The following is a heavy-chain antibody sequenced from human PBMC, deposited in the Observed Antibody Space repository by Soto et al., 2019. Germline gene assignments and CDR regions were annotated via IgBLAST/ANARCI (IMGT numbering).Heavy chain of an antibody. CDR3: AKGLKGYSDTIGSPGAFDI. CDR2: ISGSAATI. CDR1: GFSFSNYA. D-gene: IGHD3-22*01. Sequence: EVQLLESGGGLVQPGGSLRLSCAASGFSFSNYALTWVRRAPGKGLEWVSVISGSAATIHYADSVKGRFTISRDNSKNTLYLQMNSLRAEDTAVYYCAKGLKGYSDTIGSPGAFDIWGQGTMVTVSS. V-gene: IGHV3-23*01. J-gene: IGHJ3*02.